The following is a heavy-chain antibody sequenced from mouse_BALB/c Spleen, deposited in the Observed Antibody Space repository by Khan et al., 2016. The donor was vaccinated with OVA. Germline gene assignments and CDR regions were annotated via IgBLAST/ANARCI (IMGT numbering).Heavy chain of an antibody. J-gene: IGHJ3*01. CDR1: GFTFSTYA. CDR3: ARSPYGNFAY. CDR2: ISSDGGYT. D-gene: IGHD2-1*01. V-gene: IGHV5-9-3*01. Sequence: DVKLVESGGGLVKPGGSLKLSCAASGFTFSTYAMSWVRQTPEKRLEWVATISSDGGYTYYPDNVTGRFTISRDNAKNTLYLQMSSLRSEDTSMYYCARSPYGNFAYWGQGTLVTVSA.